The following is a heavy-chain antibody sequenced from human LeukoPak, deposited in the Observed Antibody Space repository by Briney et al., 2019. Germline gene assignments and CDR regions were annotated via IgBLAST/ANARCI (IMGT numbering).Heavy chain of an antibody. J-gene: IGHJ3*02. V-gene: IGHV1-2*02. D-gene: IGHD5-24*01. Sequence: GESLKVSCKASGYTFTGYYMHWVRPAPGQGLEWMGWINPNSGGTNYAQKFQGRVTMTRDTSISTAYMELSRLRSDDTAVYYCARDLERRDGYNSWYAFDIWGQGTMVTVSS. CDR1: GYTFTGYY. CDR2: INPNSGGT. CDR3: ARDLERRDGYNSWYAFDI.